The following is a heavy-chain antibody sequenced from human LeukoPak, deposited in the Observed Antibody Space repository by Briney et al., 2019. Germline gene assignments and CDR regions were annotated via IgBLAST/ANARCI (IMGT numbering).Heavy chain of an antibody. D-gene: IGHD1-26*01. CDR3: AKDLRQSGSYSKFDY. Sequence: PGGSLRLSCAASGFTFSSYAMSWVRQAPGKGLEWVTSISGSGGTTYYADSVKGRFTISRDSSKNTLYLQMNSLRAEDTAVYYCAKDLRQSGSYSKFDYWGQGTLVTVSS. J-gene: IGHJ4*02. V-gene: IGHV3-23*01. CDR1: GFTFSSYA. CDR2: ISGSGGTT.